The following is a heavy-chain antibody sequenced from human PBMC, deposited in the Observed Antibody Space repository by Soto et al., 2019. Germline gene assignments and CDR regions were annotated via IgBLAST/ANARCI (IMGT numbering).Heavy chain of an antibody. Sequence: ASVKVSCKASGYTFTSYAMHWVRQAPGQRLEWMGWINAGNGNTKYSQKFQGRVTITRDTSASTAYMELSSLRSEDTAVYYCARDRSTRYYYGMDVWGQGTTVTSP. CDR2: INAGNGNT. J-gene: IGHJ6*02. V-gene: IGHV1-3*01. D-gene: IGHD2-2*01. CDR1: GYTFTSYA. CDR3: ARDRSTRYYYGMDV.